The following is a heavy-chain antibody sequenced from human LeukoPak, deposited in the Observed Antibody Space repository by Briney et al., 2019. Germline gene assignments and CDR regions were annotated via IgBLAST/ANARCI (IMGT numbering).Heavy chain of an antibody. CDR1: GYTFTGYY. Sequence: ASVKVSCKASGYTFTGYYMHWVRQAPGQGLEWMGWINPNSGGTNYAQKFQGRVTMTRDTSISTAYLQWSSLKASDTAMYYCARPNYGDYFDYWGQGTLVTVSS. CDR2: INPNSGGT. V-gene: IGHV1-2*02. D-gene: IGHD4-17*01. J-gene: IGHJ4*02. CDR3: ARPNYGDYFDY.